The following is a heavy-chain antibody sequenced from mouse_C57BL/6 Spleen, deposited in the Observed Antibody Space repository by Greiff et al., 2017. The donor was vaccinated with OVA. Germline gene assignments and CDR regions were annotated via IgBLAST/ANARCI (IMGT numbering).Heavy chain of an antibody. CDR2: IYPGDGDT. J-gene: IGHJ2*01. Sequence: QVQLQQPGAELVKPGASVKLSCKASGYAFSSSWMNWVKQRPGKGLEWIGRIYPGDGDTNYNGKFKGKATLTADKSSSTAYMQLSSLTSEDSAVYFCARGYADYWGQGTTLTVSS. V-gene: IGHV1-82*01. CDR3: ARGYADY. CDR1: GYAFSSSW. D-gene: IGHD3-1*01.